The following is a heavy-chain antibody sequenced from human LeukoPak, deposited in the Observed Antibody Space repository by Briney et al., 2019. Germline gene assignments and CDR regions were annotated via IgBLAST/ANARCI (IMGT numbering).Heavy chain of an antibody. CDR2: ISASGGST. D-gene: IGHD6-19*01. CDR1: GFTFSNYA. CDR3: AKGGPTVAGGVFDY. V-gene: IGHV3-23*01. J-gene: IGHJ4*02. Sequence: GGSLRLSCAASGFTFSNYAMTWVRQTPGKGLEWVSIISASGGSTYYVDSVKGRSTISRDNSKNILYLQMNSLRAEDTAVYYCAKGGPTVAGGVFDYWGQGTLVTVSS.